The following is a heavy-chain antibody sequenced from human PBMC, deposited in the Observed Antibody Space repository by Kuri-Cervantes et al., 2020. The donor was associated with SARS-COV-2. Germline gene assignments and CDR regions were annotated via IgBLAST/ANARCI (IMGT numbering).Heavy chain of an antibody. CDR3: AGGIGMVYAIGSWFDP. V-gene: IGHV4-59*01. Sequence: SETLSLTCTVSGGTISSYYWSWIRQPPGKGLEWIGYIYYSGSTNYNPSLKSRVTITVDTYKNQSPLKLSSVPAADAAVYYCAGGIGMVYAIGSWFDPWGQGTLVTVSS. CDR1: GGTISSYY. D-gene: IGHD2-8*01. J-gene: IGHJ5*02. CDR2: IYYSGST.